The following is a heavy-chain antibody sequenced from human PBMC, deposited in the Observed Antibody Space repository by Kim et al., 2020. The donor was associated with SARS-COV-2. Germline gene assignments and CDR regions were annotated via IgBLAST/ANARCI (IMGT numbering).Heavy chain of an antibody. V-gene: IGHV3-23*01. CDR2: IGADGGAT. CDR1: GLTFSHYA. CDR3: ALRYNDAWSYFDY. D-gene: IGHD3-16*01. J-gene: IGHJ4*02. Sequence: GGSLRLSCAASGLTFSHYAMTWVRQGPGKGLEWVSLIGADGGATHYADSVKGRFTISRDNSQSTLYLHMNSLRGDDTAVYYCALRYNDAWSYFDYWGQGSLVTVSS.